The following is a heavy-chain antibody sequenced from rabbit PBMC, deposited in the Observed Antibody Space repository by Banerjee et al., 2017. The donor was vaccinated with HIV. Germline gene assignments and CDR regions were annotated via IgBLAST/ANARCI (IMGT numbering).Heavy chain of an antibody. V-gene: IGHV1S40*01. D-gene: IGHD4-2*01. Sequence: QSLEESGGDLVKPGASLTLTCTASGIDFSSYYYMCWVRQAPGKGLEWIACINAATAKPVFATWAKGRFTISRTSSTTVTLRMTSLTAADTATYFCATDLAGVGGFNLWGPGTLVTVS. J-gene: IGHJ4*01. CDR2: INAATAKP. CDR1: GIDFSSYYY. CDR3: ATDLAGVGGFNL.